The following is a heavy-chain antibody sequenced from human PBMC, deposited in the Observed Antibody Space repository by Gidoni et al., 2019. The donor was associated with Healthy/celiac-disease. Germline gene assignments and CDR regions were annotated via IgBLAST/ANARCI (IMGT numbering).Heavy chain of an antibody. J-gene: IGHJ3*02. Sequence: QVQLVQSGAEVKKPGASVKVSCKASGYTFTSYAMHWVRQAPGQRLEWMGWINAGNGNTKYSQKFQGRVTITRDTSASTAYMELSSLRSEDTAVYYCARDIGLLWFGEHNPADDAFDIWGQGTMVTVSS. V-gene: IGHV1-3*01. D-gene: IGHD3-10*01. CDR3: ARDIGLLWFGEHNPADDAFDI. CDR1: GYTFTSYA. CDR2: INAGNGNT.